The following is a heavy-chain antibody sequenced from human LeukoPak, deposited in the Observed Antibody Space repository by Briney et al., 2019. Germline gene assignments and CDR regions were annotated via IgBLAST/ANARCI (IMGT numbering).Heavy chain of an antibody. CDR3: ARIPFEPKRFYYMDV. CDR2: IYHSGST. J-gene: IGHJ6*03. V-gene: IGHV4-38-2*02. Sequence: SETLSLTCTVSGYSISSGYYWGWIRQPPGKGLEWIGSIYHSGSTYYNPSLKSRVTISVDTSKNQFSLKLSSVTAADTAVYYCARIPFEPKRFYYMDVWGKGTTVTVSS. D-gene: IGHD3-3*01. CDR1: GYSISSGYY.